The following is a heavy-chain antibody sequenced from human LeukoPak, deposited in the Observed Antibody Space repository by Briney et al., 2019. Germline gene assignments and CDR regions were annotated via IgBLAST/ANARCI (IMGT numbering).Heavy chain of an antibody. J-gene: IGHJ4*02. CDR3: ARHTTMGY. V-gene: IGHV3-7*05. CDR1: GFTFSDYW. Sequence: GGSLRLSCAASGFTFSDYWMSWVRQAPGKGLERVANIKQDGSETYYVDSVKGRFTISRDNAKKSLYLQMNSLRAEDTAVYCCARHTTMGYWGQGTLVTVSS. CDR2: IKQDGSET. D-gene: IGHD3-10*01.